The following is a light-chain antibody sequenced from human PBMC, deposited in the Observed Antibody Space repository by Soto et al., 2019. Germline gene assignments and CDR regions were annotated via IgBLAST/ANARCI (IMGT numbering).Light chain of an antibody. V-gene: IGKV3-15*01. CDR2: FAS. Sequence: EIVMTQSPATLSVSPGERATLSCRASESVSNNLAWYQQKPGQAPRLLIYFASTRATGIPARFGGSGSGTEFTLTISSLQSEDFAVYYCQQYNKWPLTFGGGTKVETK. J-gene: IGKJ4*01. CDR1: ESVSNN. CDR3: QQYNKWPLT.